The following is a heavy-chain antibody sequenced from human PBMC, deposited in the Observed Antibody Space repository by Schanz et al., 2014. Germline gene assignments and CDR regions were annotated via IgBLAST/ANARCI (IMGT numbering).Heavy chain of an antibody. V-gene: IGHV4-4*02. D-gene: IGHD1-26*01. J-gene: IGHJ4*02. CDR2: IYHNGDT. CDR3: VRGVGAWEQRIFDY. Sequence: QVLLQESGPGVVKPSGTLSLTCAVSGGSIISSTWWGWVRQPPGKGLEWIGEIYHNGDTSFNPSLKSRATMSVDKAKKEFSLRLTSLTAADTALYYCVRGVGAWEQRIFDYWGKGTLVTVSS. CDR1: GGSIISSTW.